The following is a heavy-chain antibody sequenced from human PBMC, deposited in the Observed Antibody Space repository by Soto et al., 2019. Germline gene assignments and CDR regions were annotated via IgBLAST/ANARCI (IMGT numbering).Heavy chain of an antibody. D-gene: IGHD6-19*01. J-gene: IGHJ4*02. CDR3: ARSGRQWLVLSFDY. Sequence: PSETLSLTCTVSGGSISSYYWSWIRQPPGKGLEWIGYIYYSGSTNYNPSLKSRVTISVDTSKNQFSLKLSSVTAADTAVYYCARSGRQWLVLSFDYWGQGTLVTVS. V-gene: IGHV4-59*08. CDR2: IYYSGST. CDR1: GGSISSYY.